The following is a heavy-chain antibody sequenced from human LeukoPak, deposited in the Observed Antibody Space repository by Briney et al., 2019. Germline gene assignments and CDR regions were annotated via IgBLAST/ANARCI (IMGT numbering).Heavy chain of an antibody. CDR1: GGSISSYY. V-gene: IGHV4-59*01. CDR2: IYYSGST. Sequence: SETLSLTCTVSGGSISSYYWSWIRQPPGKGLEWIGYIYYSGSTNYNPSLKSRVTISVDTSKNQFSLKLSSVTAADTAVYYCAREVPAVNDAFDIWCQGTMVTVSS. J-gene: IGHJ3*02. CDR3: AREVPAVNDAFDI. D-gene: IGHD2-2*01.